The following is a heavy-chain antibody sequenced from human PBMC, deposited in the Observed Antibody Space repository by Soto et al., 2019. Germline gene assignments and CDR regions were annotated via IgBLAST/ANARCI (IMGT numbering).Heavy chain of an antibody. J-gene: IGHJ5*02. Sequence: SETLSLTCTVSGGSISSGSYYWSWIRQHPGKGLEWIGYIYYSGSTYYNPSLKSRITISVDTSKNQFSLKLGSVTAADTAVYYCARTFATLWPQNILERFDPWGRGTLVTVSS. CDR2: IYYSGST. V-gene: IGHV4-31*03. D-gene: IGHD2-21*01. CDR3: ARTFATLWPQNILERFDP. CDR1: GGSISSGSYY.